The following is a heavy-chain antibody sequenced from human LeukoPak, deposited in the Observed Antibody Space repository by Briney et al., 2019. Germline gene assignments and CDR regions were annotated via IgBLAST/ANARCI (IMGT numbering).Heavy chain of an antibody. CDR2: INPDSGGT. CDR1: GYTFTSYD. Sequence: ASVKVSCKASGYTFTSYDINWVRQATGQGLEWMGWINPDSGGTNYAQKFQGRVTMTRDTSIRTAYMELSRLRSDDTAVYYCARVLFYSSGNKSNRVDYWGQGTLVTVSS. V-gene: IGHV1-2*02. D-gene: IGHD6-19*01. J-gene: IGHJ4*02. CDR3: ARVLFYSSGNKSNRVDY.